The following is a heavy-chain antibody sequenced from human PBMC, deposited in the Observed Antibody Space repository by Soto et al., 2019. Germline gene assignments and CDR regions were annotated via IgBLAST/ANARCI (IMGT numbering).Heavy chain of an antibody. CDR3: VRDYLLTGFDP. D-gene: IGHD3-9*01. CDR1: GGSISNYY. J-gene: IGHJ5*02. Sequence: SETLSLTCTVSGGSISNYYWTWVRQPPGKGLEWIGYVYYSGSTNYNPSLESRVTISIDASKNQFSLKMKSVTAADTAVYYCVRDYLLTGFDPWGQGALVTVSS. V-gene: IGHV4-59*01. CDR2: VYYSGST.